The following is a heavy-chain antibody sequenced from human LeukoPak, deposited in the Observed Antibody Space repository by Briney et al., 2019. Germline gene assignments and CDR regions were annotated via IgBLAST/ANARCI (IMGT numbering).Heavy chain of an antibody. J-gene: IGHJ4*02. CDR2: INTVATYI. CDR1: GFTFTRFS. V-gene: IGHV3-21*01. D-gene: IGHD3-22*01. CDR3: ARLRRNGDSGGFYYYYDY. Sequence: PGGSLRLSCAASGFTFTRFSFNWVRQAPGKGLEWVSSINTVATYIYYADSVRGRFTISRDNTKNSVYLQMDSLRAEDTGVYYCARLRRNGDSGGFYYYYDYWGQGTLVTVSS.